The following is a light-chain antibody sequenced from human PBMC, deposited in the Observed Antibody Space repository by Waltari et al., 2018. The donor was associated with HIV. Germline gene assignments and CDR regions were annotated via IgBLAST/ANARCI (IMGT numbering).Light chain of an antibody. V-gene: IGLV3-1*01. CDR1: KLGDKS. J-gene: IGLJ2*01. CDR2: QDD. Sequence: SDELTQQPSVSVSPGQTASITCPGDKLGDKSVCWYQQKPGQTPVVVIYQDDKRPSGTPERFSGSNSGNTATLTISGTQAMDEADYYCQAWDSSTEVFGGGTKLTV. CDR3: QAWDSSTEV.